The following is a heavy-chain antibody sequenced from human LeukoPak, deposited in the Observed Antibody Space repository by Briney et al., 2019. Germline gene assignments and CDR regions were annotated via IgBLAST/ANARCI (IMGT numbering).Heavy chain of an antibody. CDR2: ISSSSSYI. V-gene: IGHV3-21*01. CDR3: ARDPDYYDSSGW. CDR1: GFTFSSYS. D-gene: IGHD3-22*01. Sequence: GGSLRLSCAASGFTFSSYSMNWVRQAPGKGLEWVSSISSSSSYIHYADSVKGRFTISRDNAKNSLYLQMNSLRAEDTAVYYCARDPDYYDSSGWWGQGTLVTVSS. J-gene: IGHJ1*01.